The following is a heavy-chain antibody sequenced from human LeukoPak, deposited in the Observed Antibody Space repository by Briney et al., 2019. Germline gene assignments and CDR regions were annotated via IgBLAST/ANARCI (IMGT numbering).Heavy chain of an antibody. D-gene: IGHD2-21*02. V-gene: IGHV3-48*02. CDR2: IRTSSGGI. CDR1: GFTFSRYS. J-gene: IGHJ4*02. CDR3: ARDDSWAFDY. Sequence: PGGSLRLSCAASGFTFSRYSVNWVRQAPGKGLEWVAYIRTSSGGIYYADSAKGRFIISTDNAKNSLYLDMNNLRDGDTAVYYCARDDSWAFDYWGQGTLVTVSS.